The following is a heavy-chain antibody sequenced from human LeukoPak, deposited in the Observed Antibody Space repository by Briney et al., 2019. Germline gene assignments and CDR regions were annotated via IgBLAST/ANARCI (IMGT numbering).Heavy chain of an antibody. J-gene: IGHJ4*02. V-gene: IGHV3-73*01. CDR2: IRSKANSYAT. CDR1: GFTFSSYG. CDR3: TRRSHDYDFLWGSYRSLDY. Sequence: GGSLRLSCAASGFTFSSYGMHWVRQASGKGLEWVGRIRSKANSYATAYAASVKGRFTISRDDSKNTAYLHMNSLKTEDTAVYYCTRRSHDYDFLWGSYRSLDYWGQGTLVTVSS. D-gene: IGHD3-16*02.